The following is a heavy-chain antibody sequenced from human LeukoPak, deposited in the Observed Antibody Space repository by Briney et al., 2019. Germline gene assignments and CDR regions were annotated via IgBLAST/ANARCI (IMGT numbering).Heavy chain of an antibody. Sequence: SETLSLTCAVYGGSFSGYYWSWIRQPPGKGLEWIGEINHSGSTNYNPSPKSRVTISVDTSKNQFSLKLSSVTAADTAVYYCARGYYGWKYSFDYWGQGTLVTVSS. CDR2: INHSGST. CDR3: ARGYYGWKYSFDY. D-gene: IGHD3-10*01. CDR1: GGSFSGYY. V-gene: IGHV4-34*01. J-gene: IGHJ4*02.